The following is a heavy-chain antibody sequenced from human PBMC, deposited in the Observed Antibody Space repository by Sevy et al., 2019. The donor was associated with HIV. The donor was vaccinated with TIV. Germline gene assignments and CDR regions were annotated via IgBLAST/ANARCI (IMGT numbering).Heavy chain of an antibody. CDR2: ISNSGTTI. D-gene: IGHD4-17*01. CDR3: ARDLPPSATTVAHFDH. CDR1: RFTFSSYE. J-gene: IGHJ4*02. Sequence: GGSLRLSCAASRFTFSSYEMNWVRQAPGKGLEWVSYISNSGTTISYSDSVRGRFTISRDNARNSLYLQMNSLRGEDTAVYYCARDLPPSATTVAHFDHWGQGTLVTVSS. V-gene: IGHV3-48*03.